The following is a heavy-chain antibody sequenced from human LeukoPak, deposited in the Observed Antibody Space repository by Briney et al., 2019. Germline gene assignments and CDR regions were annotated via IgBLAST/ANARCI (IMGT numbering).Heavy chain of an antibody. CDR1: SGSITSGAYS. CDR3: ARTQRGYNYGYQYYYYGLDV. J-gene: IGHJ6*02. CDR2: IYYSGST. D-gene: IGHD5-18*01. V-gene: IGHV4-61*08. Sequence: SETLSLTCAVSSGSITSGAYSWSWIRQPPGKGLEWIGYIYYSGSTNYNPSLKSRVTISVDTSKIRFSLKLSSVTAADTAVYYCARTQRGYNYGYQYYYYGLDVWGQGTTVTVSS.